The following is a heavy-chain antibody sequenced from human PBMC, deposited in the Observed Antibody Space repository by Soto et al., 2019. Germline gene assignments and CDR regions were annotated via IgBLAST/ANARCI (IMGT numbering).Heavy chain of an antibody. CDR2: INTDHGKT. CDR3: AKPGPVTARIRFDY. V-gene: IGHV1-3*04. J-gene: IGHJ4*02. D-gene: IGHD2-21*02. Sequence: ASVKVSCKASGYAFNTYPMHWVRLAPGQRLEWMGWINTDHGKTECAQKFQGRFTISRDNSRNTLYLQMNSLRPDDTAVYYCAKPGPVTARIRFDYWGQGALVTVSS. CDR1: GYAFNTYP.